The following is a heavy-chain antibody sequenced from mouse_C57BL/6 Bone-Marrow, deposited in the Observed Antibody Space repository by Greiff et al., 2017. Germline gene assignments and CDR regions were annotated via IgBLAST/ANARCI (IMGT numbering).Heavy chain of an antibody. J-gene: IGHJ3*01. CDR3: VRESQTGTGFAY. Sequence: EADGGLVQPKGSLKLSCAASGFSFNTYAMNWVRQAPGKGLEWVARIRSKSNNYATYYADSVKDRFTISRDDSESMLYLQMNNLKTEDTAMYYCVRESQTGTGFAYWGQGTLVTVSA. CDR1: GFSFNTYA. CDR2: IRSKSNNYAT. D-gene: IGHD4-1*01. V-gene: IGHV10-1*01.